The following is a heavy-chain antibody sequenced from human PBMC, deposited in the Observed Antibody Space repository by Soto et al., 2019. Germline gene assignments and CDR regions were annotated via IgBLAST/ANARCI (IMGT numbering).Heavy chain of an antibody. J-gene: IGHJ4*02. CDR3: ATQRLVYFDY. V-gene: IGHV4-59*01. CDR1: GGSISSYY. CDR2: IYYSGST. Sequence: PSETLSLTCTVPGGSISSYYWSWIRQPPGKGLEWIGYIYYSGSTNYNPSLKSRVTISVDTSKNQFSLKLSSVTAADTAVYYCATQRLVYFDYWGQGTLVTVSP. D-gene: IGHD6-19*01.